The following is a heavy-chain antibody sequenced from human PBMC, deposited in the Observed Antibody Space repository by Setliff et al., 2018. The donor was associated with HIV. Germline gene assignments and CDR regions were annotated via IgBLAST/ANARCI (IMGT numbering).Heavy chain of an antibody. Sequence: SVKVSCKASGGTFSSYAISWVRQAPGQGLEWMGGIIPIFGIPNYSQTFQGRVAITADKSTSTAYMELSRLRSEDTAVYYCARGHYDSSGYLYYFDFWGQGTLVTVSS. CDR2: IIPIFGIP. CDR3: ARGHYDSSGYLYYFDF. V-gene: IGHV1-69*10. J-gene: IGHJ4*02. D-gene: IGHD3-22*01. CDR1: GGTFSSYA.